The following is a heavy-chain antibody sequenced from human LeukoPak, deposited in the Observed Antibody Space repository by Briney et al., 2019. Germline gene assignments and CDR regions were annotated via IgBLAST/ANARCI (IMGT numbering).Heavy chain of an antibody. CDR2: ISGSGGST. D-gene: IGHD6-13*01. J-gene: IGHJ4*02. Sequence: PGGTLRLSCAASGFTFSSYGMSWVRQAPGKGLEWVSAISGSGGSTYYADSVKGRFTISRDNSKNTLYLQMNSLRAEDTAVYYCANSAAVGTFYWGQGTLVTVSS. V-gene: IGHV3-23*01. CDR3: ANSAAVGTFY. CDR1: GFTFSSYG.